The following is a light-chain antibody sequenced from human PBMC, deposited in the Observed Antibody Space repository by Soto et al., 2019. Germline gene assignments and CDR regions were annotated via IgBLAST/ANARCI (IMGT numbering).Light chain of an antibody. J-gene: IGLJ2*01. Sequence: QSVLTQPPSASGTPGQRVTISCSGSSSNIGSHTVNWYQQLPGTAPRLLIYNTYYRPSGVPDRFSGSKSGTSASLAISGFQSEDEADYYCAAWDDSLNGVVFGGGTKLTVL. CDR2: NTY. V-gene: IGLV1-44*01. CDR1: SSNIGSHT. CDR3: AAWDDSLNGVV.